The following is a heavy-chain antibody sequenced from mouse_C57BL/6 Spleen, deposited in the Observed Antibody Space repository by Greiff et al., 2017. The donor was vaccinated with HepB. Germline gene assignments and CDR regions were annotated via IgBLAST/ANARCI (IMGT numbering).Heavy chain of an antibody. J-gene: IGHJ4*01. CDR2: IDPSDSYT. Sequence: VQLQQSGAELVMPGASVKLSCKASGYTFTSYWMHWVKQRPGQGLEWIGEIDPSDSYTNYNQKFKGKSTLTVDKSSSTAYMQLSSMTTEESAGYECARGDYEDDGYYDAMDYWGQGTSVTVSS. CDR1: GYTFTSYW. D-gene: IGHD2-4*01. CDR3: ARGDYEDDGYYDAMDY. V-gene: IGHV1-69*01.